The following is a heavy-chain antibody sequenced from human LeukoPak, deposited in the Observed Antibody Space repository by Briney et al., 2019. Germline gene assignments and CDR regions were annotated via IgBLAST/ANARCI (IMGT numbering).Heavy chain of an antibody. Sequence: ASVKVSCKASGYTFTSYGISWVRQAPGQGLEWMGWISAYNGNTNYAQKLQGRVTMTTDTSTSTAYMELRSLRSDDTAVYYCVRRYCSSTSCSLYYFDYWGQGTLVTVSS. CDR2: ISAYNGNT. J-gene: IGHJ4*02. CDR3: VRRYCSSTSCSLYYFDY. D-gene: IGHD2-2*01. CDR1: GYTFTSYG. V-gene: IGHV1-18*01.